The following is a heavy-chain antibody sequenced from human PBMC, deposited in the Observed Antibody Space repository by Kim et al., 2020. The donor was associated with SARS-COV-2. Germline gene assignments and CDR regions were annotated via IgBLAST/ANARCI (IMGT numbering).Heavy chain of an antibody. Sequence: SETLSLTCTVSGGSISSGSYYWSWIRQPAGKGLEWIGRIYTSGSTNYNPSLKSRVTISVDTSKNQFSLKLSSVTAADTAVCYCARSGSYVPRYYYYGMDVWGQGTTVTVSS. CDR2: IYTSGST. CDR1: GGSISSGSYY. J-gene: IGHJ6*02. CDR3: ARSGSYVPRYYYYGMDV. D-gene: IGHD1-26*01. V-gene: IGHV4-61*02.